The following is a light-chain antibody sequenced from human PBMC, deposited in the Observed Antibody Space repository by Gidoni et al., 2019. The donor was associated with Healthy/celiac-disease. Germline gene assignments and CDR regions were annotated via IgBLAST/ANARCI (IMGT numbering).Light chain of an antibody. CDR1: QRISSY. Sequence: DLQMTQSPSALSASVGDRVTITCRASQRISSYLTWYQQKPGKAPKLLIYAASTLQSGVPSRFSGSGSGTDFTLTISCLQPEDFATYYCQQCYSYPRTFGGGTKVEIK. CDR3: QQCYSYPRT. CDR2: AAS. J-gene: IGKJ4*01. V-gene: IGKV1-39*01.